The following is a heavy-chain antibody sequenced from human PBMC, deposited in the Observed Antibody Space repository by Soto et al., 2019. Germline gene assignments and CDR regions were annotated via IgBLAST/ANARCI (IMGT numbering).Heavy chain of an antibody. Sequence: PGGSLRLSCAASGFTFSSYGMHWVRQAPGKGLEWVAVISYDGSNKYYADSVKGRFTISRDNSKNTLYLQMNSLRAEDTAVYYCAKDRQRFGELSGMDVWGQGTTVTV. CDR1: GFTFSSYG. CDR2: ISYDGSNK. D-gene: IGHD3-10*01. CDR3: AKDRQRFGELSGMDV. J-gene: IGHJ6*02. V-gene: IGHV3-30*18.